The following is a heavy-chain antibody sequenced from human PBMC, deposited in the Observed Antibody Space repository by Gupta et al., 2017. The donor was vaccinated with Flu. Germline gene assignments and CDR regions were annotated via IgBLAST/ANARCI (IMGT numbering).Heavy chain of an antibody. Sequence: EVQLLESGGGLVRPGGSLRLSCAASGFTFSSYAMSWVRQAPGKGLEWVSAISGSGGSTYYADSVKGRFTISRDNSKNTLYLQMNSLRAEDTAVYYCAKDVAGLPNTFDYWGQGTLVTVSS. V-gene: IGHV3-23*01. D-gene: IGHD6-19*01. CDR2: ISGSGGST. CDR1: GFTFSSYA. CDR3: AKDVAGLPNTFDY. J-gene: IGHJ4*02.